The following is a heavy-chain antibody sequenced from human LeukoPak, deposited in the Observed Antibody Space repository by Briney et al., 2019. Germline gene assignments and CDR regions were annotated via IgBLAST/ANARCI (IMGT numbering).Heavy chain of an antibody. Sequence: PSETLSLTCAVYGGSFSGYYWTWIRQPPGKGLEWIGEINHSESPNYNPSLKSRVTISVDTSKNQFSLKLSSVTAADTAVYYCARQTKGIFGVVILFFDHWGQGTLATVSS. J-gene: IGHJ4*02. CDR3: ARQTKGIFGVVILFFDH. CDR1: GGSFSGYY. D-gene: IGHD3-3*01. V-gene: IGHV4-34*01. CDR2: INHSESP.